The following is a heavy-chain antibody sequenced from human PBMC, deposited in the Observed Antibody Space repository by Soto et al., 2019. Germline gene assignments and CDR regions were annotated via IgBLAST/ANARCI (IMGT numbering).Heavy chain of an antibody. V-gene: IGHV4-4*02. CDR1: GASVSETYW. CDR2: ISHRGTP. J-gene: IGHJ4*02. Sequence: QVHLQESGPGLVEPSETLSLTCAVSGASVSETYWWSWVRQAPGKGLEWIGEISHRGTPHYNPSLWSRVTRSTDTSRNQISLTLMSVTAADSASYYCARHIAVAGTRGFDYWGQGTLVTVSS. CDR3: ARHIAVAGTRGFDY. D-gene: IGHD6-19*01.